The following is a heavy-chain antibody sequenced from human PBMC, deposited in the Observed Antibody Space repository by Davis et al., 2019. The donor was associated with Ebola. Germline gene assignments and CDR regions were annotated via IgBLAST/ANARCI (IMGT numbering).Heavy chain of an antibody. Sequence: PSETLSLTCTVSGGSISSHYWSWIRQPPGKGLEWIGYIYYSGSTNYNPSLKSRVTISVDTSKNQFSLKLSSVTAADTAVYYCARDLGSSSWGVDYYYMDVWGKGTTVTVSS. CDR3: ARDLGSSSWGVDYYYMDV. CDR1: GGSISSHY. CDR2: IYYSGST. D-gene: IGHD6-13*01. J-gene: IGHJ6*03. V-gene: IGHV4-59*11.